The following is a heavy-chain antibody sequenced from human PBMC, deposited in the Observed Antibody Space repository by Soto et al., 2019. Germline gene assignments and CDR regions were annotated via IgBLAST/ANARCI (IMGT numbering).Heavy chain of an antibody. Sequence: QVQLVQSGAEVKKPGSSVKVSCKASGGTFSSYAISWVRQAPGQGLEWMGGIIPIFGTANYAKKFQGRVTITADKSTSTAYMELSSLRSEDTAVYYCARDDCSSTSCYDYYYYYGMDVWGQGTTVTVSS. J-gene: IGHJ6*02. V-gene: IGHV1-69*06. CDR3: ARDDCSSTSCYDYYYYYGMDV. CDR1: GGTFSSYA. CDR2: IIPIFGTA. D-gene: IGHD2-2*01.